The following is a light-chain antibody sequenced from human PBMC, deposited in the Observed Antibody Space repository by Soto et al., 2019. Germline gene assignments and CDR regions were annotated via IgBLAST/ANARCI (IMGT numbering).Light chain of an antibody. CDR1: EPIRNTY. Sequence: EIVLTQSPDTLSLSPGERATLSCRTSEPIRNTYVAWYQQQPGQAPRLLIYGASSRAIGIPDRFSGSGSGTDFTLTISPLEPEDFALYYCQQYADSPLTFGGGTKVDIK. V-gene: IGKV3-20*01. CDR3: QQYADSPLT. J-gene: IGKJ4*01. CDR2: GAS.